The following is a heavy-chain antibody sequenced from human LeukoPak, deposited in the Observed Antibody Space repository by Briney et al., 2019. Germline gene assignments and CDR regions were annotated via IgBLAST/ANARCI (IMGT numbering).Heavy chain of an antibody. V-gene: IGHV1-2*02. CDR2: INPNSGGT. J-gene: IGHJ4*02. CDR3: ARDTNSRVYSSGGNLFDY. CDR1: GYTFTGYY. D-gene: IGHD6-19*01. Sequence: ASVKVSCKASGYTFTGYYMHWVRQAPGQGLEWMGWINPNSGGTNYAQKFQGRVTMTRDTSISTAYMELSRLRSDDTAVYYCARDTNSRVYSSGGNLFDYWGQGTLVTVSS.